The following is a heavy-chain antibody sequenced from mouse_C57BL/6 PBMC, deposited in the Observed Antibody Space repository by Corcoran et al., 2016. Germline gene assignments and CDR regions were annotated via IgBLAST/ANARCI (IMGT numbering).Heavy chain of an antibody. V-gene: IGHV1-9*01. CDR3: ARSTLLLLGYYYAMDY. D-gene: IGHD2-1*01. CDR2: ILPGSGST. J-gene: IGHJ4*01. CDR1: GYTFTGYW. Sequence: QVQLQQSGAELMKPGASVKLSCKATGYTFTGYWIEWVKQRPGHGLEWIGEILPGSGSTNYNEKFKGKATFTADTSSNTAYMQLSSLTTEDSAIYYCARSTLLLLGYYYAMDYWGQGTSVTVSS.